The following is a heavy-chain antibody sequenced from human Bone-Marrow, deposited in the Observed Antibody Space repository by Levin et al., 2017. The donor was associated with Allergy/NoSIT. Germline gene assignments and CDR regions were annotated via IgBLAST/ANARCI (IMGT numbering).Heavy chain of an antibody. D-gene: IGHD5/OR15-5a*01. Sequence: GESLKISCAASGFTFSSQGMHWVRQAPGKGLEWVAVVSYHGCYKYYADSVKGRFTISRDNSKNMVFLQMNSLRTEDTGVYYCAKIGGFSAIESTMFYWGQGTLVIVSS. CDR3: AKIGGFSAIESTMFY. CDR2: VSYHGCYK. V-gene: IGHV3-30*18. CDR1: GFTFSSQG. J-gene: IGHJ4*02.